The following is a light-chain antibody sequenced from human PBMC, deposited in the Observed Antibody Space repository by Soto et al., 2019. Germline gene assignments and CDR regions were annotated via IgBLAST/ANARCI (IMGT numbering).Light chain of an antibody. J-gene: IGLJ2*01. V-gene: IGLV2-14*03. CDR2: DVN. Sequence: QSALTQPASVSGSPGQSITISCTGTSSDIGAYNFVSWYQQHPGKAPKLMLYDVNIRPSGVSNRFSGSKSGNTASLTISGXQXXXXXXXXCTSXTXSTTMIFGGGTKLTVL. CDR1: SSDIGAYNF. CDR3: TSXTXSTTMI.